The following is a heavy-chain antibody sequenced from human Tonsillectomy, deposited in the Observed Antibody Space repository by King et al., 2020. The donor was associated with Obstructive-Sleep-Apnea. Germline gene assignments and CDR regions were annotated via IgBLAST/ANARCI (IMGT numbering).Heavy chain of an antibody. V-gene: IGHV4-30-4*01. D-gene: IGHD1-26*01. CDR2: IYHTGST. CDR1: GGSINTADCY. CDR3: ASKLVGHDVFDY. Sequence: VQLQESGPGLVKPSQTLSLTCSVSGGSINTADCYWSWIRQPPGKPLQWIGYIYHTGSTYFNPSRMRRLSISLDTPKNQFSLQLTSVTAADTAVYYCASKLVGHDVFDYWGRGTLVTVSS. J-gene: IGHJ4*02.